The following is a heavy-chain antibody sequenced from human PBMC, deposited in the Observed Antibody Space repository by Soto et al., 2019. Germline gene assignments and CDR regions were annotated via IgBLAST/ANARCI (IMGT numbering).Heavy chain of an antibody. D-gene: IGHD3-22*01. J-gene: IGHJ4*02. CDR3: ATLHIGPSVVVTLHYFDY. Sequence: QVQLVQSGAEVKKPGASVKVSCKVSGYTLTELSMHWVRQAPGKGLEWMGGFDPEDGETIYAQKFQGRVTMTEDTSKDTAYMELSSLRSEDTAVYYCATLHIGPSVVVTLHYFDYWGQGTLVTVSS. CDR1: GYTLTELS. CDR2: FDPEDGET. V-gene: IGHV1-24*01.